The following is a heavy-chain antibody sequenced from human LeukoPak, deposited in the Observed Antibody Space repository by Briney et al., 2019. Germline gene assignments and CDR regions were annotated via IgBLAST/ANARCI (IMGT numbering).Heavy chain of an antibody. CDR2: VSASGDNT. Sequence: GGSLRLSCAASGFTFSSYAMSWVRQVPGKRLEWVSAVSASGDNTYYRESVKGRFTISRDNSKNTLYLQMSSLSAEDTAVYFCAIEIWASNFYSLFKSRGQGTLVTVSS. V-gene: IGHV3-23*01. J-gene: IGHJ4*02. CDR3: AIEIWASNFYSLFKS. D-gene: IGHD1-26*01. CDR1: GFTFSSYA.